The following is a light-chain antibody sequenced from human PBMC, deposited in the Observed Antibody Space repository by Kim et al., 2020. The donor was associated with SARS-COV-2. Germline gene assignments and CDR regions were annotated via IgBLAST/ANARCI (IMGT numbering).Light chain of an antibody. CDR1: SGHSSYA. J-gene: IGLJ3*02. Sequence: SVTPPCTLSSGHSSYAIAWHQQQPEKGPRYLMKLNSDGSHSKGDGIPDRFSGSSSGAERYLTISSLQSEDEADYYCQTWGTGIRVFGGGTKLTVL. CDR2: LNSDGSH. CDR3: QTWGTGIRV. V-gene: IGLV4-69*01.